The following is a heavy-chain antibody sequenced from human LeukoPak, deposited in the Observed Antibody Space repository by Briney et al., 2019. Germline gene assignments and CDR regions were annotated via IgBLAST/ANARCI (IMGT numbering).Heavy chain of an antibody. CDR3: ARHLRGYCSSTSCYGWFDP. V-gene: IGHV4-39*01. Sequence: PSETLSLTCTASGGSISSSSYYWGWIRQPPGKGLEWIGSIYYSGSTYYNPSLKSRVTISVDTSKNQFSLKLSSVTAADTAVYYCARHLRGYCSSTSCYGWFDPWGQGTLVTVSS. CDR1: GGSISSSSYY. J-gene: IGHJ5*02. CDR2: IYYSGST. D-gene: IGHD2-2*01.